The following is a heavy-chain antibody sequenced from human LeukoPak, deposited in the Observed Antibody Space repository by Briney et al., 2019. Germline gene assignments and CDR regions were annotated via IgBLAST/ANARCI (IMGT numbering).Heavy chain of an antibody. CDR1: GGSFSGYY. CDR3: ARGEVWQLVYFDY. J-gene: IGHJ4*02. CDR2: INHSGST. D-gene: IGHD6-6*01. V-gene: IGHV4-34*01. Sequence: SETLSLTCAVYGGSFSGYYWSWIRRPPGKGLEWIGEINHSGSTNYNPSLKSRVTISVDTSKNQFSLKLSSVTAADTAVYYCARGEVWQLVYFDYWGQGTLVTVSS.